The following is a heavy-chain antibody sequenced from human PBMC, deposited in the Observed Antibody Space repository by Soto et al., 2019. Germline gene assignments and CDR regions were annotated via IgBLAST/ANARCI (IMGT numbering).Heavy chain of an antibody. Sequence: PGGSLRLSCAASGFTVSSNYMSWVRQAPGKGLEWVSVIYSGGSTYYADSVKGRFTISRDNSKNTLYLQMNSLRAEDTAVYYCARGLAAAGTYYYYYYGMDVWGQGTTVTVSS. CDR2: IYSGGST. CDR3: ARGLAAAGTYYYYYYGMDV. D-gene: IGHD6-13*01. CDR1: GFTVSSNY. V-gene: IGHV3-66*01. J-gene: IGHJ6*02.